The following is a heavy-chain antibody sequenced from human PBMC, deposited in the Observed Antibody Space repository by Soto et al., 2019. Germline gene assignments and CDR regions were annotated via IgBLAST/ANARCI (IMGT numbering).Heavy chain of an antibody. V-gene: IGHV5-10-1*01. CDR3: ASSSGHWDSSYGMDV. CDR1: GYSFPSYW. D-gene: IGHD3-22*01. J-gene: IGHJ6*02. CDR2: IDPSDSYT. Sequence: GADLKISWKGSGYSFPSYWISWVRQIPGKGLEWMGRIDPSDSYTNYSPSFQGHVTISAAKSISTANLQCSSLKASDTATYYCASSSGHWDSSYGMDVWGQGTTVTVSS.